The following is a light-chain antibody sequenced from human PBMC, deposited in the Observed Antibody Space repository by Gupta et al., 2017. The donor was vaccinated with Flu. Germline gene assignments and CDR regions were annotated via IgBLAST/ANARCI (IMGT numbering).Light chain of an antibody. CDR2: LGS. CDR3: MQALQTPLT. J-gene: IGKJ4*01. CDR1: QSLLQSTGYNY. V-gene: IGKV2-28*01. Sequence: ATPGESASISCKSSQSLLQSTGYNYLDWYLQKPGQSPQLLIYLGSTRASGVPDRFSGSGSGTDFTLKINRVEAEDVGVYFCMQALQTPLTFGGGTKVEIQ.